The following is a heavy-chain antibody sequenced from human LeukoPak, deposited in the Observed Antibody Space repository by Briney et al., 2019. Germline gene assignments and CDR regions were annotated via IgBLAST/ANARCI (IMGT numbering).Heavy chain of an antibody. Sequence: SETLSLTCTVSGGSISSYYWSWIRQPPGKGLEWIGYIYYSGSTNYNPSLKSRVTISVDTSKNQFSLKLSSVTAADTAVYYCARWQGITVVRGVIEYYYGMDVWGQGTTVTVSS. CDR3: ARWQGITVVRGVIEYYYGMDV. CDR2: IYYSGST. D-gene: IGHD3-10*01. V-gene: IGHV4-59*01. J-gene: IGHJ6*02. CDR1: GGSISSYY.